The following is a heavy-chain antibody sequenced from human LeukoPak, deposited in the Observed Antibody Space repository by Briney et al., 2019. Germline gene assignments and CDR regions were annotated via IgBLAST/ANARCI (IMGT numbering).Heavy chain of an antibody. J-gene: IGHJ4*02. CDR3: ARAVSVTAAGPGY. CDR2: IHSSGST. Sequence: SQTLSLTCTVSGGSICNYYWSWIRQPPGKGLEWIAYIHSSGSTNYNPSLKSRVTISVDMSKNQFSLKLASLTTADTAIYYCARAVSVTAAGPGYWGQGTLVTVSS. CDR1: GGSICNYY. V-gene: IGHV4-59*01. D-gene: IGHD6-13*01.